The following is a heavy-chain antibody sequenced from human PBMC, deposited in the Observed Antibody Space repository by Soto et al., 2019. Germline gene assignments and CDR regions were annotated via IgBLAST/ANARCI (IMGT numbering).Heavy chain of an antibody. CDR3: APTPTEDIVVVGAAYYFDY. Sequence: EVQLLESGGGLVQPGGSLRLSCAASGFTFSSYAMSWVRQAPGKGLEWVSAISGSGGSTYYEDSVKGRFTISRDNAKNKLYLQMNSLRAEDTAVYYCAPTPTEDIVVVGAAYYFDYWGQGTLVTVSS. CDR1: GFTFSSYA. D-gene: IGHD2-15*01. CDR2: ISGSGGST. J-gene: IGHJ4*02. V-gene: IGHV3-23*01.